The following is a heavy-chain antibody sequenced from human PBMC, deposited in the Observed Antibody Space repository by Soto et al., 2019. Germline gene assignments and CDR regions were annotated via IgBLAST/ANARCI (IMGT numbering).Heavy chain of an antibody. J-gene: IGHJ6*02. D-gene: IGHD3-10*01. CDR3: AKDLADVLLWFGESYYKGGMDV. CDR2: ISASGDST. CDR1: GFTFSTNA. Sequence: GGSLRLSCAASGFTFSTNAMTWVRQAPGKGLEWVSGISASGDSTYYTNSMKGRCTISRDNFKNTLYLQVNSLRAEDTAVYYCAKDLADVLLWFGESYYKGGMDVWGQGTTVTVS. V-gene: IGHV3-23*01.